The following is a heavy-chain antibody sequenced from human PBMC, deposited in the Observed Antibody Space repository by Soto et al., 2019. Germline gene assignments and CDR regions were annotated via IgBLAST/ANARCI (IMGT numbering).Heavy chain of an antibody. CDR3: AREKGYGDQLIDY. CDR2: IYYSGST. Sequence: QVQLQESGPGLVKPSQTLSLTCTVSGASISSGVYYWSWIRQHPGKGLEWIGYIYYSGSTFYNPSLKRRVTISVDTSKHQFPLTLSSETAADTAVYYCAREKGYGDQLIDYWGQGTLVTVSS. D-gene: IGHD4-17*01. J-gene: IGHJ4*02. CDR1: GASISSGVYY. V-gene: IGHV4-31*03.